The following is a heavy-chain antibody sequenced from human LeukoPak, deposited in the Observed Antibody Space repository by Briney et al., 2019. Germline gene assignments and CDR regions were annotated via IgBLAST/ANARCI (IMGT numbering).Heavy chain of an antibody. Sequence: GGSLRLSCAASGFTVSNNYMSWVRQAPGKGLEWVSVIYSGDNTYYVESVKGRFTISKDNSKNTLFLQMNRLRAEDTAVYYCAGRRVLDASFDYWGQGTLVTVSS. J-gene: IGHJ4*02. D-gene: IGHD3-16*01. CDR1: GFTVSNNY. CDR2: IYSGDNT. V-gene: IGHV3-66*02. CDR3: AGRRVLDASFDY.